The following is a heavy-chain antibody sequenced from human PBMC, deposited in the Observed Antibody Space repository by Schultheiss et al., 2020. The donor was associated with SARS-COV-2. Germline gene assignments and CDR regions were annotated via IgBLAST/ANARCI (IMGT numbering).Heavy chain of an antibody. V-gene: IGHV3-30*03. CDR3: ARGVTTLGTSYYFDY. Sequence: GGSLRLSCAASGFTFSSYGMHWVRQAPGKGLEWVAVISYDGSNKYYADSVKGRFTISRDNSKNTLYLQMNSLRAEDTAVYYCARGVTTLGTSYYFDYWGQGTLVTVSS. CDR1: GFTFSSYG. CDR2: ISYDGSNK. D-gene: IGHD4-11*01. J-gene: IGHJ4*02.